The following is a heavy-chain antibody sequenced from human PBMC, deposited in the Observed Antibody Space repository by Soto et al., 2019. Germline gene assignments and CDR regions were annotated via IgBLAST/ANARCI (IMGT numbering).Heavy chain of an antibody. V-gene: IGHV1-46*01. CDR3: ARSDNVVVAAPSPVYFDY. CDR2: INPSGIST. D-gene: IGHD2-15*01. J-gene: IGHJ4*02. Sequence: QVQLVQSGAEVKKPGASVKVSCKTSGYSFTNYYLHWVRQAPGQGLEWMGLINPSGISTSYAQKFQGRVTMTRDTSTSTVYMDLSSLRSEDTAVYYCARSDNVVVAAPSPVYFDYWGQGTLVTVSS. CDR1: GYSFTNYY.